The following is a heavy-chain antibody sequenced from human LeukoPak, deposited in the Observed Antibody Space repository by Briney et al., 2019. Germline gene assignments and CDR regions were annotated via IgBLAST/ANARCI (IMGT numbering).Heavy chain of an antibody. Sequence: GESLKISCKASGYSFTNYWIAWVRQMPWKGLEWMGIIYPGDSDTRCSPSFQGQVTISADKSISTAYLQWSSLKASDTAMYYCARPKAAGGPDAFDIWGQGTMVTVSS. CDR1: GYSFTNYW. D-gene: IGHD6-13*01. V-gene: IGHV5-51*01. J-gene: IGHJ3*02. CDR3: ARPKAAGGPDAFDI. CDR2: IYPGDSDT.